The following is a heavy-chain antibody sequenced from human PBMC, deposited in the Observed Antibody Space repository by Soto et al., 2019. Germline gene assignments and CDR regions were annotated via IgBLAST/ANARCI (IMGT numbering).Heavy chain of an antibody. Sequence: GSLRLSSAASGXTFSSYGMHWVRQAPGKGLEWVAFISYDGSNKYYADSVKGRFTISRDNSKNKLYLQMNRLRAEVTAVYYCAKDSSGSYYTQFDYWGQGTLVTVSA. J-gene: IGHJ4*02. CDR1: GXTFSSYG. CDR2: ISYDGSNK. CDR3: AKDSSGSYYTQFDY. V-gene: IGHV3-30*18. D-gene: IGHD1-26*01.